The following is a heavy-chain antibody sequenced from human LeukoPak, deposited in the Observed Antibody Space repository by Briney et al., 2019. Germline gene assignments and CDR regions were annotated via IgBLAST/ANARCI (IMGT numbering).Heavy chain of an antibody. V-gene: IGHV4-30-2*01. J-gene: IGHJ5*02. Sequence: SQTLSLTCTVSGGSISNSGYYWSWIRQPPGMGLEWIGYIYHSGSTYYNPSLKSRVTISVDRSKNQFSLKLTSVTAADTAVYYCARADRANWIDVGNWFDPWGQGTLVTVSS. CDR3: ARADRANWIDVGNWFDP. CDR1: GGSISNSGYY. CDR2: IYHSGST. D-gene: IGHD1-1*01.